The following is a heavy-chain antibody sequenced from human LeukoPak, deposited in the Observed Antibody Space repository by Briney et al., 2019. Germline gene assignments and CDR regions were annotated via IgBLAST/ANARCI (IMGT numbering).Heavy chain of an antibody. D-gene: IGHD3-16*01. CDR3: VREGLIY. J-gene: IGHJ4*02. Sequence: GGSLRLSCAASGFTFDSYTMNWVRQAPGKGLEWVSAISSSSTYIYYADSLKGRFTISRDNAKNSLYLQMNSLRPEDTAVYYCVREGLIYWGQGTLVTVSS. V-gene: IGHV3-21*01. CDR1: GFTFDSYT. CDR2: ISSSSTYI.